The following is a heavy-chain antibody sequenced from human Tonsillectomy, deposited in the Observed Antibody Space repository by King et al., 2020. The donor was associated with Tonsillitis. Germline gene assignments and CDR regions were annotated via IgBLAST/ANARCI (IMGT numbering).Heavy chain of an antibody. CDR3: ASALAYCGGDCYDYYFDY. D-gene: IGHD2-21*02. Sequence: QLVQSGAEVKKPGASVKVSCKASGYTFTGYYMHWVRQAPGQGLEWMGWINPNSGGTNYAQKFQGRVTMTRDTSISTAYMELSRLRSDDTAVYSCASALAYCGGDCYDYYFDYWGQGTLVTVSS. J-gene: IGHJ4*02. V-gene: IGHV1-2*02. CDR2: INPNSGGT. CDR1: GYTFTGYY.